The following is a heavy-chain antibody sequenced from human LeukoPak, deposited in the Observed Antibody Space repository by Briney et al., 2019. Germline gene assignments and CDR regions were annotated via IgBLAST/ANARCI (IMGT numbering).Heavy chain of an antibody. CDR2: IIPLFGTA. CDR1: GGTFSSYA. D-gene: IGHD3-10*01. Sequence: GYSVKVACKASGGTFSSYAISWVRQAPGQGLEWMGGIIPLFGTANYAQKFLGRVIITADESTSTTYMYLSSLKSEDTAVYYCAREWAGYGSGSYYYYWGQGTLVTVSS. J-gene: IGHJ4*02. V-gene: IGHV1-69*01. CDR3: AREWAGYGSGSYYYY.